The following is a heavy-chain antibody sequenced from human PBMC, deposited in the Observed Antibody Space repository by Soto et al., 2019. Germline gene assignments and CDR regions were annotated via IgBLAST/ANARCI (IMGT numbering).Heavy chain of an antibody. J-gene: IGHJ5*02. Sequence: AASVKVSCKASGGPYSKYSISWVRQAPGQGLEWVGRIIPIFDTTNYAQKFQGRATITADKSTSTAYMELNSLRSEDTAVYYCARGIKYGDYSRWFDPWGQGTLVTVSS. V-gene: IGHV1-69*08. CDR2: IIPIFDTT. CDR3: ARGIKYGDYSRWFDP. CDR1: GGPYSKYS. D-gene: IGHD4-17*01.